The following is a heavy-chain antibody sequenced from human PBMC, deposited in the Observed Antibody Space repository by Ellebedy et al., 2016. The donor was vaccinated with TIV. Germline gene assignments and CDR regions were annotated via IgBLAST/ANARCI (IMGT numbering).Heavy chain of an antibody. J-gene: IGHJ3*02. D-gene: IGHD3-3*01. CDR3: ARGDYDFWSGFYAFDI. CDR1: GYTFTSYG. Sequence: ASVKVSCKASGYTFTSYGISWVRQAPGQGLEWMGWISAYNGSTNYAQKLQGRVTITRDTSASTAYMELSSLRSEDTAVYYCARGDYDFWSGFYAFDIWGQGTMVTVSS. CDR2: ISAYNGST. V-gene: IGHV1-18*01.